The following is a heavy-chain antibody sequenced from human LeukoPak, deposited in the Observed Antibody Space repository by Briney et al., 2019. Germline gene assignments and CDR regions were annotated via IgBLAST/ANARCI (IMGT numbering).Heavy chain of an antibody. J-gene: IGHJ4*02. CDR3: ARGLGGTAMI. Sequence: SETLSLTCTVSGGSISSYYWSWIRQPPGKGLEWIGEINHSGSTNYNPSLKSRVTISVDTSKNQFSLKLSSVTAADTAVYYCARGLGGTAMIWGQGTLVTVSS. CDR2: INHSGST. V-gene: IGHV4-34*01. D-gene: IGHD5-18*01. CDR1: GGSISSYY.